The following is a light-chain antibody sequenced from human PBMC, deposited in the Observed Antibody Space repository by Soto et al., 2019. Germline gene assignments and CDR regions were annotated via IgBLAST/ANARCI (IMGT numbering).Light chain of an antibody. CDR1: RSVTSN. CDR2: DIS. V-gene: IGKV3-15*01. J-gene: IGKJ4*01. CDR3: QQYLDWPLT. Sequence: EIVMTQSPGTLSVSPGEQVTLSCRASRSVTSNLAWYQQKPGQTPRLLIYDISARASGIPGRFSGSGSGTDFTLTISSLQSEDSTVYYCQQYLDWPLTFGGGTKVEI.